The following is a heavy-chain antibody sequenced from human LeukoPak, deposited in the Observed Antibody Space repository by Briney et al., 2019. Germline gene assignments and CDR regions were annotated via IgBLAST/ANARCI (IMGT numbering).Heavy chain of an antibody. V-gene: IGHV1-46*01. CDR1: GYTFTSYY. CDR2: INPSGGST. CDR3: AREGYSSSPELGAFDI. Sequence: GASVKVSCKASGYTFTSYYMHWVRQAPGQGLEWMGIINPSGGSTSYAQKFQGRVTMTRDTSTSTVYMELSSLRSEDTAVYYCAREGYSSSPELGAFDIWGQRTMVTVSS. D-gene: IGHD6-13*01. J-gene: IGHJ3*02.